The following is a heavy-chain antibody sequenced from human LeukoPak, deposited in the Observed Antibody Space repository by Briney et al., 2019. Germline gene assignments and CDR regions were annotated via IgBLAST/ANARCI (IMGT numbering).Heavy chain of an antibody. D-gene: IGHD2-2*01. CDR1: GFTFSSYS. CDR3: ARGYCSSTSCQMRAYYYYGMDV. J-gene: IGHJ6*02. CDR2: ISSSSSYI. Sequence: GGSLRLSCAASGFTFSSYSMYWVRQAPGKGLEWVSSISSSSSYIYYADSVKGRFTISRDNAKNSLYLQMNSLRSDDTAVYYCARGYCSSTSCQMRAYYYYGMDVWGQGTTVTVSS. V-gene: IGHV3-21*04.